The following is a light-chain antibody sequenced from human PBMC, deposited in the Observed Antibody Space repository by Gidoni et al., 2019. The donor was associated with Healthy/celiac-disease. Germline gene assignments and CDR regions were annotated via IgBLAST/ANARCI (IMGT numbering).Light chain of an antibody. V-gene: IGKV1-39*01. Sequence: DIQLTQSPSSLSASVGDRVTITCRASQSISSYLNWYQQKPGKAPKLLLDAASSLQSGVPSRFSGSGSGTDFTLTISSLQPEDFSTYYCQQSYSTPRTFGQGTKLEIK. CDR2: AAS. CDR3: QQSYSTPRT. J-gene: IGKJ2*01. CDR1: QSISSY.